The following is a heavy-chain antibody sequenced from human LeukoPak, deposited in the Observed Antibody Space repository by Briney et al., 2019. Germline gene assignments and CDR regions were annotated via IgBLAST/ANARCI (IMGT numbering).Heavy chain of an antibody. J-gene: IGHJ3*02. CDR1: GYTFTIYA. Sequence: ASVKVSFKCSGYTFTIYAMHLVRQAPGQRLEWMGWISAGNGNTKYSQKFQDRVTITSDTSAGTAYMELSNLRSGDTAVYYCARDSCYGGTCQDDAFDIWGQGTMVTVSS. D-gene: IGHD2-15*01. CDR2: ISAGNGNT. V-gene: IGHV1-3*01. CDR3: ARDSCYGGTCQDDAFDI.